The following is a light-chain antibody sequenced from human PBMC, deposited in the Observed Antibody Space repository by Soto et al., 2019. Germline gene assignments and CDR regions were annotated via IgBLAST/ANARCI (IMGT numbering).Light chain of an antibody. CDR1: QSVSSSQ. CDR3: QQCGSSPPT. V-gene: IGKV3-20*01. Sequence: EIVLTQSPGTVSLSPGERATLSCRASQSVSSSQLAWYQHKPGQAPRLLIYGASSRATGTPDRFSGSGSGTDFTLTINRLEPEDFALYYCQQCGSSPPTFGQGTRWIS. CDR2: GAS. J-gene: IGKJ1*01.